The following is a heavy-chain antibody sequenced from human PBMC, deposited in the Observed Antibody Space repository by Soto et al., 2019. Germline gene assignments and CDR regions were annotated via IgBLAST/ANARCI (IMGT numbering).Heavy chain of an antibody. V-gene: IGHV3-23*01. CDR3: AKDGGFGEFPVYYYYYMDV. CDR1: GFTFSSYA. D-gene: IGHD3-10*01. Sequence: GGSLRLSCAASGFTFSSYAMSWVRQAPGKGLEWVSAISGSGGSTYYADSVKGRFTISRDNSKNTLYLQMNSLRAEDTAVYYCAKDGGFGEFPVYYYYYMDVWGKGTTVTVSS. J-gene: IGHJ6*03. CDR2: ISGSGGST.